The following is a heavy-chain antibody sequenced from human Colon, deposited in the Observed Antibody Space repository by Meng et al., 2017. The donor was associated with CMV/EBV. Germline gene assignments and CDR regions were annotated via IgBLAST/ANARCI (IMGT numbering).Heavy chain of an antibody. CDR2: ISYDGSNK. CDR1: GFIIRSYA. V-gene: IGHV3-30-3*01. D-gene: IGHD6-13*01. Sequence: GGSLRLSCVGSGFIIRSYAMHWVRQAPGKGLEWVAVISYDGSNKYHADSVKGRFTISRDNSKNTLYLQMNSLRADDTAVHYCARERRAAAGLFYYGMDVWGPGTTVTVSS. CDR3: ARERRAAAGLFYYGMDV. J-gene: IGHJ6*02.